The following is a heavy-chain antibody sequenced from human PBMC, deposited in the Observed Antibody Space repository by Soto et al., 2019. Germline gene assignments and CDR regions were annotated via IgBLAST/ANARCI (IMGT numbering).Heavy chain of an antibody. D-gene: IGHD3-22*01. CDR3: ARDSRSGYYLDY. Sequence: PSETLSLTCAVSGGSISRGGYSWNWIRQPPGKGLEWIGYIYHSGGTDYNPSLKSRVTITVDSSNNQFSLKLSSVTAADTAVYYCARDSRSGYYLDYWGQGTLVTVSS. CDR2: IYHSGGT. J-gene: IGHJ4*02. V-gene: IGHV4-30-2*01. CDR1: GGSISRGGYS.